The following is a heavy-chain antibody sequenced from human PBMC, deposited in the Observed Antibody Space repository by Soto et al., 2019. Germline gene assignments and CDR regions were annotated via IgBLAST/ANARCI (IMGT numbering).Heavy chain of an antibody. V-gene: IGHV1-46*03. CDR1: GYTFTSYY. J-gene: IGHJ6*03. Sequence: ASVKVSCKASGYTFTSYYMHWVRQAPGQGLEWMGIINPSGGSTSYAQKFQGRVTMTRDTSTSTVYMELSSLRPEDTAVYYCARDNVPAAKNYYYYYMDVWGKGTTVTVSS. D-gene: IGHD2-2*01. CDR2: INPSGGST. CDR3: ARDNVPAAKNYYYYYMDV.